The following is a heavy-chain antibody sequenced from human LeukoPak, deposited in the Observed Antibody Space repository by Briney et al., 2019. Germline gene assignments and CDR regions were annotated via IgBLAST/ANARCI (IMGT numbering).Heavy chain of an antibody. CDR1: GFTFSSYA. CDR2: ISGSGGNT. J-gene: IGHJ4*02. Sequence: PGGSLRLSCAASGFTFSSYAMSWVRQAPGKGLEWVSAISGSGGNTYYADSVKGRFTISRDNSKNTLYLQMNSLRAEDTAVYYPIMNSGGSCYSSLDYWGQGTLVTVSS. CDR3: IMNSGGSCYSSLDY. V-gene: IGHV3-23*01. D-gene: IGHD2-15*01.